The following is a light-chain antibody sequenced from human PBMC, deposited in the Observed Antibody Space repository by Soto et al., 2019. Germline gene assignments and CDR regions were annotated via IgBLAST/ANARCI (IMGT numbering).Light chain of an antibody. Sequence: DIHIIKSPSPLPASVGARIPITFRASESISAWLAWYQQKPGKAPRLLIYKASTLEIGVPSRFSGSGSGTEFTLTIRSLHPDDVAIYYRQQDRERSWTLGQGTKVDIK. CDR1: ESISAW. V-gene: IGKV1-5*03. J-gene: IGKJ1*01. CDR2: KAS. CDR3: QQDRERSWT.